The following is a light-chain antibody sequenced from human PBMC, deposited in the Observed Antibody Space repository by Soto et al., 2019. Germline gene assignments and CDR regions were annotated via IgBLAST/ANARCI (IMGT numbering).Light chain of an antibody. CDR1: NRVSCSC. J-gene: IGKJ4*01. Sequence: SVLTQSPGTLSLSPGERAALSCRASNRVSCSCLAWYQQKPGQAPRLLIYGASSRATGIPDRFSGSGSGTDFTLTISRLEHEYFAVYYCQQYCSSPLTFGGATTVEI. CDR2: GAS. V-gene: IGKV3-20*01. CDR3: QQYCSSPLT.